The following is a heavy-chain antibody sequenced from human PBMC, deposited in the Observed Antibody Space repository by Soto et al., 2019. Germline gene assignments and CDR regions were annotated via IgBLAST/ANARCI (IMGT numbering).Heavy chain of an antibody. CDR2: INPSGGST. D-gene: IGHD3-22*01. Sequence: ASVKVSCKASGYTFTSYYMHWVRQAPGQGLEWMGIINPSGGSTSYAQKFKGRVTMTRDTSTSTVYMELSSLRSEDTAVYYCARGGYYYDSSGYNHDAFDIWGQGTMVTVSS. V-gene: IGHV1-46*03. CDR1: GYTFTSYY. CDR3: ARGGYYYDSSGYNHDAFDI. J-gene: IGHJ3*02.